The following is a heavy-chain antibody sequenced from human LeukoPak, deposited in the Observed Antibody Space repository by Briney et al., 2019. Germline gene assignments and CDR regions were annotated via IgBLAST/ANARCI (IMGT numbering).Heavy chain of an antibody. V-gene: IGHV3-23*01. CDR2: LSGSGSST. CDR3: AKDLSYGLDV. D-gene: IGHD2/OR15-2a*01. J-gene: IGHJ6*02. Sequence: GGSLRLSCAASGFSFSSYAMSWVRQAPGKGLEWVSALSGSGSSTYYADSVKGRFTISRDNSKNTLYLQMNSLRAEDTAVYYCAKDLSYGLDVWGQGTAVTVSS. CDR1: GFSFSSYA.